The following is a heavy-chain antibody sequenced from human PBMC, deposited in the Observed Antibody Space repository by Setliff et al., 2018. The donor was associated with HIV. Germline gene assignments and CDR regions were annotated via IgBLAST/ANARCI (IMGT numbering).Heavy chain of an antibody. J-gene: IGHJ4*02. CDR3: ARAPYYDYRGLAVYYFDY. D-gene: IGHD3-22*01. CDR1: GGSIDSTSYY. Sequence: PSETLSLTCIVSGGSIDSTSYYWGWIRQPPGQGLEWIGSIYYSGDTFYNTSLKTRITISVDISKNHLSLKVSSLTAADTAVYYCARAPYYDYRGLAVYYFDYWGQGTLVTISS. CDR2: IYYSGDT. V-gene: IGHV4-39*07.